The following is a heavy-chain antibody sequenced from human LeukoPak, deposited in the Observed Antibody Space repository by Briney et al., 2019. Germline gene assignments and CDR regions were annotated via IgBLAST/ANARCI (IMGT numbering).Heavy chain of an antibody. V-gene: IGHV3-23*01. D-gene: IGHD3-16*02. J-gene: IGHJ4*02. CDR3: AKDGDASGFFWGTYRHSDY. CDR2: IIGSGTIT. Sequence: PGGSLRLSCAASGFTFSNYAMSWVRQAPGKGLEGVSGIIGSGTITIYEDSVKGRFTISRDNSKNTLYLQMTSLRAEDTAVYYCAKDGDASGFFWGTYRHSDYWGQGTLVTVSS. CDR1: GFTFSNYA.